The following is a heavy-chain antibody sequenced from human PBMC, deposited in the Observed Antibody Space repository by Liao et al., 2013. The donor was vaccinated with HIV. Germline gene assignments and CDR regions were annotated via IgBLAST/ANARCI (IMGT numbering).Heavy chain of an antibody. J-gene: IGHJ6*03. CDR2: IYYSGST. CDR3: AREFRGYSGYDWNYYYYMDV. CDR1: GGSISSGSYY. Sequence: QLQLQESGPGLVKPSETLSLTCTVSGGSISSGSYYWGWIRQPPGKGLEWIGSIYYSGSTFYNPSLKSRVTISVDTSKNQFSLKLTSVTAADTAVYYCAREFRGYSGYDWNYYYYMDVWGKGTTVTVSS. V-gene: IGHV4-39*07. D-gene: IGHD5-12*01.